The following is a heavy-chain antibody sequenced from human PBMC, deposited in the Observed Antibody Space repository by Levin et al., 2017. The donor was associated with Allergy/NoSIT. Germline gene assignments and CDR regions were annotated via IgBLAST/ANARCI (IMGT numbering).Heavy chain of an antibody. CDR2: IYYSGST. D-gene: IGHD2-2*01. V-gene: IGHV4-39*07. CDR3: ARSPRVGFHYFDY. J-gene: IGHJ4*02. CDR1: GGSISSSSYY. Sequence: SETLSLTCTVSGGSISSSSYYWGWIRQPPGKGLEWIGSIYYSGSTYYNPSLKSRVTISVDTSKNQFSLKLSSVTAADTAVYYCARSPRVGFHYFDYWGQGTLVTVSS.